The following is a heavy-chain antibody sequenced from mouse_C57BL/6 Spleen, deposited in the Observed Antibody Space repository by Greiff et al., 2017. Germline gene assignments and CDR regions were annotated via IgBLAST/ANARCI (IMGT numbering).Heavy chain of an antibody. Sequence: QVQLQQPGAELVRPGTSVKLSCKASGYTFTSYWMHWVKQRPGQGLEWIGVIDPSDSYTNYNQKFKGKATLTVDTSSSTAYMQLSSLTSEDSAVYYCARSMVTYYAMDYWGQGTSVTVSS. J-gene: IGHJ4*01. V-gene: IGHV1-59*01. CDR2: IDPSDSYT. CDR1: GYTFTSYW. D-gene: IGHD2-2*01. CDR3: ARSMVTYYAMDY.